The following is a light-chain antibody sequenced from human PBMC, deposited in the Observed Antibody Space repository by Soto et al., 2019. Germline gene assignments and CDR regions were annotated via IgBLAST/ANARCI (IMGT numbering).Light chain of an antibody. Sequence: FLTQSPSTLSLSPWERATLSCRASQSVSSYLAWYQQKPGQAPRLLIYGVSSRATGVPVSFSGSGSGTDFTLTISRLEPEDFAVYYCQQYVSAPITFGQGTRLEI. CDR3: QQYVSAPIT. J-gene: IGKJ5*01. CDR2: GVS. V-gene: IGKV3-20*01. CDR1: QSVSSY.